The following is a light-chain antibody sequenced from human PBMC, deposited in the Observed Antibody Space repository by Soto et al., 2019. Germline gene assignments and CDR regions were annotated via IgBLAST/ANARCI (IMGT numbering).Light chain of an antibody. V-gene: IGKV1-5*03. CDR1: QTISSW. CDR3: QHYNSYSEA. J-gene: IGKJ1*01. Sequence: DIQMTQSPSTLSGSVGYRVTITCRASQTISSWLAWYQQKPGKAPKLLIYKASTLKSGVPSRFSGSESGTEFTLTISSLQPDDFATYYCQHYNSYSEAFGQGTKVDIK. CDR2: KAS.